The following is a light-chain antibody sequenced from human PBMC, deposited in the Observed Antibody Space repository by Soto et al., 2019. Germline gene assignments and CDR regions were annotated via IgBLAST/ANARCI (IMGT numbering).Light chain of an antibody. Sequence: FVWTQSPATLSLSPGSRATLACRASQSVSSSYLAWYQQTPGQAPWLLTYGASGRATGIPDRFSGSEFGPAFTLPLRRLEPEDFAVFYCQPYGTFGQGTKVDIK. J-gene: IGKJ1*01. CDR2: GAS. CDR1: QSVSSSY. V-gene: IGKV3-20*01. CDR3: QPYGT.